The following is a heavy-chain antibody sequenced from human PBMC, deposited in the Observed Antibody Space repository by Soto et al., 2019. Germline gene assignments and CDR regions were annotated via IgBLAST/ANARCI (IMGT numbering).Heavy chain of an antibody. CDR3: ARVAYIAARPHYFDY. V-gene: IGHV4-59*01. Sequence: SETLSLTCTVSGGSISSYYWSWIRQPPGKGLEWIGYIYYSGSTNYNPSLKSRVTISVDTSKNQFSLKLSSVTAADTAVYYCARVAYIAARPHYFDYWGQGTLVTVSS. J-gene: IGHJ4*02. CDR2: IYYSGST. D-gene: IGHD6-6*01. CDR1: GGSISSYY.